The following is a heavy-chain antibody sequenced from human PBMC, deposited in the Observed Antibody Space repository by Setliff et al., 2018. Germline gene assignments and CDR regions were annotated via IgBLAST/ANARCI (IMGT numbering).Heavy chain of an antibody. CDR1: GGSFSGYY. J-gene: IGHJ4*02. D-gene: IGHD6-13*01. CDR3: ARGRIAAALYYLDY. V-gene: IGHV4-34*01. Sequence: SETLSLTCAVYGGSFSGYYWSWIRQPPGKGLEWIGETNHSGSTNYNPSLKSRVTISVDTSKNQFSLKLSSVTAADTAVYYCARGRIAAALYYLDYWGQGTLVTVSS. CDR2: TNHSGST.